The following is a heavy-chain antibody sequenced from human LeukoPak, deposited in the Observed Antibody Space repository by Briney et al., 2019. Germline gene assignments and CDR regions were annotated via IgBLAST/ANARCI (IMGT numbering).Heavy chain of an antibody. D-gene: IGHD3-16*02. CDR2: MNPNSGNT. J-gene: IGHJ3*02. Sequence: ASVKVSCKASGYTFTSYDINWVRQATGQGLEWMGWMNPNSGNTGYAQKFQGRVTMTRNTSISTAYMELSSLRSEDTAVYYCARGRPDYVWGSYRYDAFDIWGQGTMVTVSS. CDR1: GYTFTSYD. V-gene: IGHV1-8*01. CDR3: ARGRPDYVWGSYRYDAFDI.